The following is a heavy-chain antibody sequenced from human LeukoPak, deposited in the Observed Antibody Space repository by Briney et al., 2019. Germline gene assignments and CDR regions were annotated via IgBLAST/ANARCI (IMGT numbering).Heavy chain of an antibody. CDR1: GYTFTGYY. V-gene: IGHV1-69*06. CDR2: IIPIFGTA. Sequence: ASVKVSCKASGYTFTGYYMHWVRQVPGQGLEWMGGIIPIFGTANYAQKLQGRVTITADKSTSTAYMELSSLRSEDTAVYYCAHSGSGSFVIDRWFDPWGQGTLVTVSS. D-gene: IGHD3-10*01. CDR3: AHSGSGSFVIDRWFDP. J-gene: IGHJ5*02.